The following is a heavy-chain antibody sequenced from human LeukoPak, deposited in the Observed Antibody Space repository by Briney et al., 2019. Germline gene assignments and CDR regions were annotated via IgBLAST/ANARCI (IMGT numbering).Heavy chain of an antibody. D-gene: IGHD6-6*01. Sequence: AKSLTLSCPAPTFTFDDYAMHGVRQPPRNGLEWVSGISWNSGSIGYADSVKGRFTISRDNAKNSLYLQMNSLRAEDTALYYCATYSSSVGYDYWGQGTLVTVSS. V-gene: IGHV3-9*01. CDR1: TFTFDDYA. CDR3: ATYSSSVGYDY. CDR2: ISWNSGSI. J-gene: IGHJ4*02.